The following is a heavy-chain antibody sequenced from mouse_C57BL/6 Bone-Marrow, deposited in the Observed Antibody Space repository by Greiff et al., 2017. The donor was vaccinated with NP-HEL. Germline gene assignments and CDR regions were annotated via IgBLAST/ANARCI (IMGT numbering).Heavy chain of an antibody. CDR1: GYTFTDYE. V-gene: IGHV1-15*01. Sequence: LVESGAELVRPGASVTLSCKASGYTFTDYEMHWVKQTPVHGLEWIGAIDPETGGTAYNQKFKGKAILTADKSSSTAYMELRSLTSEDSAVYYCTRFYYGSSYPYFDYWGQGTTLTVSS. D-gene: IGHD1-1*01. CDR3: TRFYYGSSYPYFDY. J-gene: IGHJ2*01. CDR2: IDPETGGT.